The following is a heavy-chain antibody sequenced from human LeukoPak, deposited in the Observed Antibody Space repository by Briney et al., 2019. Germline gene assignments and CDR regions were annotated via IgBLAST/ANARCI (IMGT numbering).Heavy chain of an antibody. V-gene: IGHV3-7*01. J-gene: IGHJ4*02. D-gene: IGHD4-17*01. Sequence: GGSLRLSCAASGFTFGNYWMSWVRQAPGKGLEWVANIKQDGSDKYYVDSVTGRFTISRDNAKNSLYLQMNSLRAEDTAVYYCAREPWYGDHNAFDYWGQGALVTVSS. CDR1: GFTFGNYW. CDR3: AREPWYGDHNAFDY. CDR2: IKQDGSDK.